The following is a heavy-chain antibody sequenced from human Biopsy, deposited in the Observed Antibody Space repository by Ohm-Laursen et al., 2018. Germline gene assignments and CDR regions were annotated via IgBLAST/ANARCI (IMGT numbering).Heavy chain of an antibody. CDR1: GDRFSNYP. CDR3: ARDTELLSIGLDYNFGMVV. Sequence: GSSVKVPCKVSGDRFSNYPISWVRQAPGQGLEWMGGIIPIFNTPKYAQRFQGRVTITADRSTTTAYMELSSLRSEDTAVYYCARDTELLSIGLDYNFGMVVWGQGTTVTVSS. D-gene: IGHD1-14*01. J-gene: IGHJ6*02. CDR2: IIPIFNTP. V-gene: IGHV1-69*06.